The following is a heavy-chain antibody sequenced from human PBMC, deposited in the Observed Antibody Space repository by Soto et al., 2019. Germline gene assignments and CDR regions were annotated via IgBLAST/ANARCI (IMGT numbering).Heavy chain of an antibody. Sequence: PSETLSLTCAVSGYSISSGYYWGWIRQPPGKGLEWIGSIYHSGSTYYNPSLKSRVTISVDTSKNQFSLKLSSVTAAETAMYYCARDRGSSWCFFDYWGQGTMVTV. J-gene: IGHJ4*02. V-gene: IGHV4-38-2*02. CDR2: IYHSGST. D-gene: IGHD6-13*01. CDR1: GYSISSGYY. CDR3: ARDRGSSWCFFDY.